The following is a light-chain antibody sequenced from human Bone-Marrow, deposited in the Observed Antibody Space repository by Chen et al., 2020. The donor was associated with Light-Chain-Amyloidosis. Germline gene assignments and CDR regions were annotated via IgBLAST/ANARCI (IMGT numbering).Light chain of an antibody. CDR3: QVWDRSSDRPV. CDR1: NIGSTS. J-gene: IGLJ3*02. Sequence: SYVLPQPSSVSAAPGQTATIACGGTNIGSTSVHWYQQPPGQAPLLVVYDDSDRPSGIPERLSGSNSGNTATLTISRVEAGDEADYYCQVWDRSSDRPVFGGGTKLTVL. CDR2: DDS. V-gene: IGLV3-21*02.